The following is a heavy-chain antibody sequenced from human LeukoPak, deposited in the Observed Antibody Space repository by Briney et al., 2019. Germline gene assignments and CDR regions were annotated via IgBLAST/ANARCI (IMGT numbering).Heavy chain of an antibody. CDR3: ARTLRGQNYYGYLDY. Sequence: LETLSLTCTVSSGSISSDYWSWIRQPPGKGLEWIGYISYSGSANYNPSPKTRVTISIDKSKNQFSLKMTSVTAADTAVYYCARTLRGQNYYGYLDYWGQGTLVTVSS. D-gene: IGHD4-17*01. CDR1: SGSISSDY. CDR2: ISYSGSA. V-gene: IGHV4-59*01. J-gene: IGHJ4*02.